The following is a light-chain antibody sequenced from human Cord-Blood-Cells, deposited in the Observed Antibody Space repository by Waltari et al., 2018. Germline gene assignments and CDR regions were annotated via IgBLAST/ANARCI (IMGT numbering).Light chain of an antibody. J-gene: IGLJ3*02. CDR1: ALPKQY. V-gene: IGLV3-25*03. CDR3: QSADSSGTYDWV. Sequence: SYELTQPPSVSVSPGQTARITCSGDALPKQYAYWYQQKPGQAPVLVIYKDSGGPAGIPGGFSGSSSGTTVTLTISGVQAEDEADYYCQSADSSGTYDWVFGGGTKLTVL. CDR2: KDS.